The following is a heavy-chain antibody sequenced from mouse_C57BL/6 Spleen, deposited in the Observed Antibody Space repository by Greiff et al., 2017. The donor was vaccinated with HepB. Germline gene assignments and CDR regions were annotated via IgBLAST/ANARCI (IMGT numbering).Heavy chain of an antibody. J-gene: IGHJ3*01. Sequence: EVQLVESGPGLVKPSQSLSLTCSVTGYSITSGYYWNWIRQFPGNKLEWMGYISYDGSNNYNPSLKNRISITRDTSKNQFFLKLNSVTTEDTATYYCARSYKGGFAYWGQGTLVTVSA. CDR1: GYSITSGYY. V-gene: IGHV3-6*01. CDR2: ISYDGSN. D-gene: IGHD2-10*01. CDR3: ARSYKGGFAY.